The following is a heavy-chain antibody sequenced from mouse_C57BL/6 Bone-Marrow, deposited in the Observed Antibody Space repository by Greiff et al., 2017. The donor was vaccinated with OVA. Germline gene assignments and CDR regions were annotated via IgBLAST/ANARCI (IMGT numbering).Heavy chain of an antibody. V-gene: IGHV1-80*01. Sequence: QVQLKQSGAELVKPGASVKISCKASGYAFSSYWMNWVKQRPGQGLEWIGQIYPGDGDTNYNGKFKGKATLTADKSSSTAYMQLSGLTSGDSAVYYCTILLFAYWGQGTLVTVSA. CDR2: IYPGDGDT. J-gene: IGHJ3*01. CDR1: GYAFSSYW. CDR3: TILLFAY.